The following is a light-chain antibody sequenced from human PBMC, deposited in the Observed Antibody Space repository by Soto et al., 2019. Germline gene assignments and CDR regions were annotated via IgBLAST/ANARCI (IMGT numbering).Light chain of an antibody. CDR3: QQSYSNPFT. V-gene: IGKV1-39*01. CDR1: QSISSY. CDR2: AAS. J-gene: IGKJ4*01. Sequence: IQMTQSPSSLSASVGDRVTITCRASQSISSYLNWYQQKPGKVPRLLIYAASSLQSGVPSRFSGSGSGTDFTLTISSLQPEDFATYYCQQSYSNPFTFGGGTKVDIK.